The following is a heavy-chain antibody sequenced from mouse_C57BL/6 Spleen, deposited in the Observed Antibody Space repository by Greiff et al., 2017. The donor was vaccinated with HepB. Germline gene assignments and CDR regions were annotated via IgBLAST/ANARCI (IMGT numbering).Heavy chain of an antibody. Sequence: VQLQQPGAELVKPGASVKMSCKASGYTFTSYWMTWVKQRPGQGLEWIGDIYPGSGSTNYNEKFKSKATLTVDTSSSTAYMQLSSLTSEDSAVYYCAREGDSSGFPWFAYWGQGTLVTVSA. CDR3: AREGDSSGFPWFAY. D-gene: IGHD3-2*02. CDR2: IYPGSGST. J-gene: IGHJ3*01. V-gene: IGHV1-55*01. CDR1: GYTFTSYW.